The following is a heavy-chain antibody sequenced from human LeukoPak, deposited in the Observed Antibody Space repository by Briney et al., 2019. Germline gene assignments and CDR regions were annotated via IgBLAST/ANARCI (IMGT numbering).Heavy chain of an antibody. CDR2: IVVGSGNT. CDR1: GFTFTSSA. D-gene: IGHD6-6*01. J-gene: IGHJ3*02. V-gene: IGHV1-58*01. CDR3: ARDDSSSSLSDAFDI. Sequence: LEASVKVSCKASGFTFTSSAVQWVRQARGQRLEWIGWIVVGSGNTNYAQKFQERVTITRDMSTSTAYMELSSLRSEDTAVYYCARDDSSSSLSDAFDIWGQGTMVTVSS.